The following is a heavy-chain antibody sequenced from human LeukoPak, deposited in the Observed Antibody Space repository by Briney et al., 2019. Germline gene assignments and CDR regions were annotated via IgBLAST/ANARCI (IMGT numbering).Heavy chain of an antibody. D-gene: IGHD6-13*01. J-gene: IGHJ6*02. Sequence: SETLSLTCAVYGGSLSGYYWSWIRQPPGKGLEWIGEINHSGSTNYNPSLKSRVTISVDTSKNQFSLKLSSVTAADTAVYYCARRAAAGTFYGMDVWGQGTTVTVSS. CDR2: INHSGST. CDR1: GGSLSGYY. CDR3: ARRAAAGTFYGMDV. V-gene: IGHV4-34*01.